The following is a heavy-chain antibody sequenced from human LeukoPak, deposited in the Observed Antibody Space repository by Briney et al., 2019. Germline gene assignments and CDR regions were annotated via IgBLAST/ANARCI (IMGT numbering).Heavy chain of an antibody. CDR3: ARLEYYYVSGNYYKQFDY. CDR2: ISSSGSTI. J-gene: IGHJ4*02. CDR1: GFTFSSYN. D-gene: IGHD3-10*01. V-gene: IGHV3-48*02. Sequence: GGSLRLSCAASGFTFSSYNMNWVRQAPGKGLEWVSDISSSGSTIYFADSVKGGFTISRDNAKNSLYLQMNSLRDEDTAVYYCARLEYYYVSGNYYKQFDYWGQGTLVTV.